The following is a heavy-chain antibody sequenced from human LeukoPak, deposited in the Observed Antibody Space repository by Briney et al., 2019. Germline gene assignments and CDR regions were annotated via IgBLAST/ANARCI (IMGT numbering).Heavy chain of an antibody. CDR3: ARRVPAAMETIFDY. V-gene: IGHV5-51*01. CDR2: IYPGDSDT. J-gene: IGHJ4*02. D-gene: IGHD2-2*01. Sequence: GESLKISCKGSGYRFTNYWIGWVRQMPGKGLEWMGIIYPGDSDTRYSPSFQGQVTISADKSISTAYLQWSSLKASDTAMYYCARRVPAAMETIFDYWGQGTLVTVSS. CDR1: GYRFTNYW.